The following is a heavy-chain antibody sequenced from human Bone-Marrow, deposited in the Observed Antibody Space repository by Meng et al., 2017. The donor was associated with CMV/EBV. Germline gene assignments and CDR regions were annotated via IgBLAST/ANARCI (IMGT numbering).Heavy chain of an antibody. D-gene: IGHD3-22*01. J-gene: IGHJ5*02. CDR3: ARSLDYDSSGSYH. Sequence: CKASGYTFTGYYMHWVRQAPGQGLEWMGWINPNSGGTNYAQKFQGRVTMTRDTSISTAYMELSRLRSNDTAVYYCARSLDYDSSGSYHWGQGTLVTVSS. CDR1: GYTFTGYY. CDR2: INPNSGGT. V-gene: IGHV1-2*02.